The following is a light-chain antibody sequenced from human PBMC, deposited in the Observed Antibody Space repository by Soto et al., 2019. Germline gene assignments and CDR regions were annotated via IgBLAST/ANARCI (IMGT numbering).Light chain of an antibody. J-gene: IGKJ3*01. CDR1: QGISSY. V-gene: IGKV1-9*01. Sequence: IQLTQSPSSLSASVGDRVTITCRASQGISSYLAWYQQKPGKAPKLLIYAASTVQSGVPSRFSGSGSGTDFTLPISSVQPEDVATYYCHQLNSYTFTFSPGTKVD. CDR3: HQLNSYTFT. CDR2: AAS.